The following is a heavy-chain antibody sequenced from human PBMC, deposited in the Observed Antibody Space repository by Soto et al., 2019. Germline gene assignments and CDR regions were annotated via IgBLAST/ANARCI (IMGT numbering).Heavy chain of an antibody. V-gene: IGHV1-69*13. Sequence: ASVKVSCKASGGTFSSYAISWVRQAPGQGLEWMGGIIPIFGTANYAQKFQGRVTITADESTSTAYMELSSLRSEDTAVYYCARGWRAWGSYRFDYWGQGTLVTVSS. D-gene: IGHD3-16*02. J-gene: IGHJ4*02. CDR2: IIPIFGTA. CDR1: GGTFSSYA. CDR3: ARGWRAWGSYRFDY.